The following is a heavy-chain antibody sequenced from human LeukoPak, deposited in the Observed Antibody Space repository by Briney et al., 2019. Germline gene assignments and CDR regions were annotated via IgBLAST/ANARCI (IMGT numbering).Heavy chain of an antibody. D-gene: IGHD1-26*01. J-gene: IGHJ4*02. Sequence: GGSLRLSCAASGFTFSSYAMHWVRQAPGKGLEGVAVISYDGSNKYYADSVKGRFTISRDNSKNTLYLQMNSLRAEDTAVYYCARERELLFIDYWGQGTLVTVSS. CDR2: ISYDGSNK. CDR1: GFTFSSYA. CDR3: ARERELLFIDY. V-gene: IGHV3-30*04.